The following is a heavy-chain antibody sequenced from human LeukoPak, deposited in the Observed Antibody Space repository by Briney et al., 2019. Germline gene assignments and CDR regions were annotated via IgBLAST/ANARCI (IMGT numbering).Heavy chain of an antibody. J-gene: IGHJ4*02. CDR2: INPSSGGT. D-gene: IGHD1-26*01. Sequence: ASVKVSCKASGYTFTGYYMHWVRQAPGQGLEWMGWINPSSGGTNYAQKFQGRVTMTRDTSISTAYMELSRLRSDDTAVYYCARDNLVGASDYWGQGTLVTVSS. CDR1: GYTFTGYY. V-gene: IGHV1-2*02. CDR3: ARDNLVGASDY.